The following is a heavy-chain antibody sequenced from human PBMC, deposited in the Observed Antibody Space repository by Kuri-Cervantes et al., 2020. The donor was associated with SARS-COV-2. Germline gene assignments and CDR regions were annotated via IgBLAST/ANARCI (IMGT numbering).Heavy chain of an antibody. V-gene: IGHV4-39*01. J-gene: IGHJ4*02. CDR3: ARSPLWRFPSVYYFDY. CDR2: IYYSGST. CDR1: GGSISSSSYY. D-gene: IGHD1-1*01. Sequence: SETLSLTCTVSGGSISSSSYYWGWIRQPPGKGLEWIGSIYYSGSTYYNPSLESRVTISVDTSKNQFSLKLSSVTAADTAVYYCARSPLWRFPSVYYFDYWGQGTLVTVSS.